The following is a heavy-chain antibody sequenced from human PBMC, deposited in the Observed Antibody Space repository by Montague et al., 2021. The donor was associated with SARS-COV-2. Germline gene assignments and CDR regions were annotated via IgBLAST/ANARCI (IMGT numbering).Heavy chain of an antibody. V-gene: IGHV2-70*01. D-gene: IGHD2-15*01. J-gene: IGHJ5*02. CDR3: ARSAPSSGGSCLSGWFDP. CDR2: IDWSDGK. Sequence: PALVTPTQTLTLTCTFSGFSLSTSKMCVSWIRQSPGKALEWLALIDWSDGKYYNTSLKTRLTISEDPSKNQVVLTMTNMDPVDTATYFCARSAPSSGGSCLSGWFDPWGQGTLVIVSS. CDR1: GFSLSTSKMC.